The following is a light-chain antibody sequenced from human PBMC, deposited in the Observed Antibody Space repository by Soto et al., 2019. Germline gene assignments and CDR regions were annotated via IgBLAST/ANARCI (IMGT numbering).Light chain of an antibody. CDR2: KVS. Sequence: EVVMTQSPLSLPVTLGQPASISCRSSQSLAYIDGNTYLSWFHQRPGQSPRRLIYKVSNRESGVPDGVSGSVSGTDFTLKISRVEAEDVGVYYCMQGTHWAPYTFGQGTKLEIK. CDR3: MQGTHWAPYT. J-gene: IGKJ2*01. V-gene: IGKV2-30*01. CDR1: QSLAYIDGNTY.